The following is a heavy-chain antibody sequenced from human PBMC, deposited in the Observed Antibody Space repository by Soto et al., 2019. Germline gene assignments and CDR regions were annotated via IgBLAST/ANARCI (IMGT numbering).Heavy chain of an antibody. CDR2: ISYDGSNK. CDR3: AKDKPPLYYYYYMDV. J-gene: IGHJ6*03. V-gene: IGHV3-30*18. Sequence: QVQLVESGGGVVQPGRSLRLSCAASGFTFSSYGMHWVRQAPGKGLERVAVISYDGSNKYYADSVKGRFTISRDNSKNTLYLQMNSLRAEDTAVYYCAKDKPPLYYYYYMDVWGKGTTVTVSS. CDR1: GFTFSSYG.